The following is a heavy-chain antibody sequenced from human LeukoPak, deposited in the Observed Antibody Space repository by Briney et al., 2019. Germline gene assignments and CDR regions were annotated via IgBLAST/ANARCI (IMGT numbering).Heavy chain of an antibody. CDR1: GGSISSYY. Sequence: SETLSLTCTVSGGSISSYYWSWIRQPPGKGLEXXGYIYYSGSTXXXPSXXXXVTISVDTSKNQFSLKLSSVTAADTAVYYCARAYSSSWYGAFDIWGQGTMVTVSS. V-gene: IGHV4-59*01. D-gene: IGHD6-13*01. J-gene: IGHJ3*02. CDR3: ARAYSSSWYGAFDI. CDR2: IYYSGST.